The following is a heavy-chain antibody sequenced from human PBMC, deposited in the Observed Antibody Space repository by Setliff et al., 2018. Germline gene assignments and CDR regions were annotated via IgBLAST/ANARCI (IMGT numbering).Heavy chain of an antibody. Sequence: ASVKVSCKASGYTFTSYAMHWVRQAPGQRLEWMGWINAGNGNTKYSQKFQGRITITRDTSASTAYMGMSSLRSEDTAVYYCARDREYCSRTSCYIEYWGQGALVTVSS. V-gene: IGHV1-3*01. J-gene: IGHJ4*02. CDR3: ARDREYCSRTSCYIEY. CDR2: INAGNGNT. D-gene: IGHD2-2*02. CDR1: GYTFTSYA.